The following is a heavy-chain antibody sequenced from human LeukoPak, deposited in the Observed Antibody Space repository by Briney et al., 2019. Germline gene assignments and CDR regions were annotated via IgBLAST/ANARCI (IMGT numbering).Heavy chain of an antibody. CDR1: GFTVSSNY. CDR3: GRYGVSHGLDI. Sequence: GGSLRLSCAASGFTVSSNYMSWVRQAPGKGLEWVANMNQDGSTIYYVDSVNGRFTISRDNAKNLLYLQMSSLRAEDTAVYYCGRYGVSHGLDIWGQGTVVTVSS. CDR2: MNQDGSTI. J-gene: IGHJ3*02. V-gene: IGHV3-7*01. D-gene: IGHD4-17*01.